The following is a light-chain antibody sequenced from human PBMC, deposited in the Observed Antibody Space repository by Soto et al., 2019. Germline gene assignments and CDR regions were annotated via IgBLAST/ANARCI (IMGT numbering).Light chain of an antibody. V-gene: IGKV3-20*01. Sequence: EIVLTPSPSTLSLSPGEKATLSFRASQSVSSSYLAWYQQKPGQAPRLLIYDASNRATGIPARFSGSGSGTDFTLTISSLEPEDFAVYYCQQYGSSSTFGQGTRLEIK. J-gene: IGKJ5*01. CDR1: QSVSSSY. CDR2: DAS. CDR3: QQYGSSST.